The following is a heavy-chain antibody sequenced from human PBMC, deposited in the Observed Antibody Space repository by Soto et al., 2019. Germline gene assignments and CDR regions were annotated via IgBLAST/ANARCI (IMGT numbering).Heavy chain of an antibody. CDR3: ARGSSTAVFWYFDL. V-gene: IGHV1-46*01. CDR1: GYTFTSYY. J-gene: IGHJ2*01. D-gene: IGHD6-13*01. Sequence: ASVKVSCKASGYTFTSYYMHWVRQAPGQGLEWMGIINPSGGSTSYAQKFQGRVTITADKSTSTAYMEMSSLRSEDTAVYYCARGSSTAVFWYFDLWGRGTLVTVSS. CDR2: INPSGGST.